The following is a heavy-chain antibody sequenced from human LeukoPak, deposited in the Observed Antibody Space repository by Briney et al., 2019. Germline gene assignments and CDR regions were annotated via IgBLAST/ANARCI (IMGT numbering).Heavy chain of an antibody. V-gene: IGHV4-61*02. CDR2: IYTSGST. CDR3: ASGPFGEGNWFDP. J-gene: IGHJ5*02. Sequence: SEALSLTCTVSGGSISSGSYYWSWIRQPAGKGLEWIGRIYTSGSTNYNPSLKSRVTISVDTSKNQFSLKLSSVTAADTAMYYCASGPFGEGNWFDPWGQGTLVTVSS. D-gene: IGHD3-10*01. CDR1: GGSISSGSYY.